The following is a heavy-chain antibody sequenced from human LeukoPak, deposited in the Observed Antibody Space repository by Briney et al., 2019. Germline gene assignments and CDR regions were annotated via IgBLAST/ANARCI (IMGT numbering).Heavy chain of an antibody. CDR1: GFTFSDYI. Sequence: GGSLRLSCAASGFTFSDYILDWVRQAPGKGLEWVGRIRRKGQSYTTEYAASVKGRFTISRDDSKNSPYLHMNSLKTEDTAVYHCSRDGGEGDNSAFDIWGQGTMVTVSS. V-gene: IGHV3-72*01. D-gene: IGHD3-16*01. CDR2: IRRKGQSYTT. J-gene: IGHJ3*02. CDR3: SRDGGEGDNSAFDI.